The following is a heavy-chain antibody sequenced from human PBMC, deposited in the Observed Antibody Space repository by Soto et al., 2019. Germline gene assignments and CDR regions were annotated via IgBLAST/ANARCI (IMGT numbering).Heavy chain of an antibody. J-gene: IGHJ6*02. CDR3: AKARGANNWANYYGLDV. V-gene: IGHV3-30*04. D-gene: IGHD1-1*01. CDR1: EFTFSTYP. CDR2: ITYEGSNK. Sequence: GWSLRLSCAAPEFTFSTYPMHWVRQAPGKGLEWVALITYEGSNKYYADAVKGRFTISRDNAKDMVSLQMDSLRGEDTAVYYCAKARGANNWANYYGLDVWGQGTTVTVSS.